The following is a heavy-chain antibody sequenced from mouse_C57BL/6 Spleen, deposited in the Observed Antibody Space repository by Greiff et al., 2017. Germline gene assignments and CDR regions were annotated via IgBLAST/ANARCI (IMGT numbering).Heavy chain of an antibody. CDR3: ARHGYYGSSYLYYAMDY. D-gene: IGHD1-1*01. V-gene: IGHV5-2*01. CDR2: INSDGGST. Sequence: EVQGVESGGGLVQPGESLKLSCESNEYEFPSHDMSWVRKTPEKRLELVAAINSDGGSTYYPDTMERRFIISRDNTKKTLYLQMSSLRSEDTALYYCARHGYYGSSYLYYAMDYWGQGTSVTVSS. J-gene: IGHJ4*01. CDR1: EYEFPSHD.